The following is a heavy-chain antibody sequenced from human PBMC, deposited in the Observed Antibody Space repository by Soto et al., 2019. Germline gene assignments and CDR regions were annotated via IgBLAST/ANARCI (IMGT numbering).Heavy chain of an antibody. CDR3: ARAAANMDY. CDR2: ISYSGST. J-gene: IGHJ4*02. Sequence: QVQLQESGPGLVKPSQTLSLTCTVSGGSISSSGSYWTWIRQHPGKGLEWIGYISYSGSTVYNPSLESRVTIAVDTSKNQFSLNLSSVTAADTAVYYCARAAANMDYWGQGTLVTVSS. CDR1: GGSISSSGSY. V-gene: IGHV4-31*03. D-gene: IGHD2-2*01.